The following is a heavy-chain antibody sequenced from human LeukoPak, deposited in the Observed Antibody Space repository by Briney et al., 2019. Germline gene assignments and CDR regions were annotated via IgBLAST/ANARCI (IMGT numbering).Heavy chain of an antibody. Sequence: GASVKVSCKASGYTFSGYYMHWVRQAPGQGLEWMGWINPNSSATNYAQKFQGRVTMTKDTSISTAYMELRRLRSDDTAVYYCARVGFNWNDPHYSYMDVWGKGTTVTISS. CDR1: GYTFSGYY. D-gene: IGHD1-20*01. J-gene: IGHJ6*03. V-gene: IGHV1-2*02. CDR3: ARVGFNWNDPHYSYMDV. CDR2: INPNSSAT.